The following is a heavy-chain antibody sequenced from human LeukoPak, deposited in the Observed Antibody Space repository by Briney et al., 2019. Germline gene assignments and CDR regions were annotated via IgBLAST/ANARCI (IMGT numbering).Heavy chain of an antibody. D-gene: IGHD2-2*01. J-gene: IGHJ5*02. Sequence: QPGGSLRLSCAASGFMFSNYWMGWVRQAPGKGLEWVANIRPDGSDKYYVESVRGRFTISRDNAQNSLYLQTNSLRGDDSVVYYCGTWGIPAALDRWGRGTLVPVSS. CDR1: GFMFSNYW. CDR3: GTWGIPAALDR. CDR2: IRPDGSDK. V-gene: IGHV3-7*01.